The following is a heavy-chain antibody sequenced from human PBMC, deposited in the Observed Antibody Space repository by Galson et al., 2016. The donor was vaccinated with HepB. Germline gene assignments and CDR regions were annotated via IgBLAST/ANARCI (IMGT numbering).Heavy chain of an antibody. J-gene: IGHJ4*02. CDR2: IGSASSTI. Sequence: SLRLSCAASGFTFSSYSMNWVRRAPGRGLEWVSYIGSASSTIYYADSVKGRFTISRDNAKNSLYLQMNSLRDEDTAVYYCAREKTATIDYWGQGTLVTVSS. CDR1: GFTFSSYS. D-gene: IGHD5-18*01. CDR3: AREKTATIDY. V-gene: IGHV3-48*02.